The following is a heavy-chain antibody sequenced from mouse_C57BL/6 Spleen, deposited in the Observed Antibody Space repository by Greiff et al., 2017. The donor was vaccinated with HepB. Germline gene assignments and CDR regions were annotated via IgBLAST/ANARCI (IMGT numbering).Heavy chain of an antibody. Sequence: VQLKESGPGLVKPSQSLSLTCTVTGYSITSGYGWNWIRQFPGNKLEWMGYRSYSGSTNYNPSLKSRISITRDTSKNQFFLQLKSVTTEDTATYYCAITARIKYWGQGTTLTVSS. CDR2: RSYSGST. J-gene: IGHJ2*01. CDR1: GYSITSGYG. CDR3: AITARIKY. D-gene: IGHD1-2*01. V-gene: IGHV3-2*02.